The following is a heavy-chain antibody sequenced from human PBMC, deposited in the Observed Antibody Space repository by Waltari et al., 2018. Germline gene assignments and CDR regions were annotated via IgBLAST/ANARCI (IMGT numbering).Heavy chain of an antibody. CDR2: INHSGST. D-gene: IGHD3-22*01. Sequence: QVQLQQWGAGLLKPSETLSLTCAVYGGSFSGYYWSWIRQPPGKGLEWIGEINHSGSTNNNPSLKSRVTISVDTSKNQFSLKLSSVTAADTAVYYCARVSNYYDSSGYSPPIDYWGQGTLVTVSS. CDR3: ARVSNYYDSSGYSPPIDY. V-gene: IGHV4-34*01. J-gene: IGHJ4*02. CDR1: GGSFSGYY.